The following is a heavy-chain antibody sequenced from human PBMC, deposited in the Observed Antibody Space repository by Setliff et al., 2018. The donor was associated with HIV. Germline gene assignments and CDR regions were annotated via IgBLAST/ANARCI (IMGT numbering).Heavy chain of an antibody. D-gene: IGHD3-3*01. Sequence: GGSLRLSCAASSSYAMSWVRQAPGKGLEWVSSISTGGGFTHYADSVKGRFTISRDNSKNTLYLQMNSLRAEDTAVYYCAKDWDITIFAVVIGGGFDFWGQGALVTVSS. J-gene: IGHJ3*01. V-gene: IGHV3-23*01. CDR1: SSYA. CDR3: AKDWDITIFAVVIGGGFDF. CDR2: ISTGGGFT.